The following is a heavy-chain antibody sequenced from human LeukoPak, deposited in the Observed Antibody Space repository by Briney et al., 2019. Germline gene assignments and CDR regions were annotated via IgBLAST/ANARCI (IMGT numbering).Heavy chain of an antibody. CDR2: IYYSGST. CDR1: GGSISSGGYY. V-gene: IGHV4-31*03. D-gene: IGHD3-9*01. Sequence: SETLSLTCTVSGGSISSGGYYWSWIRQHPGKGLEWIGHIYYSGSTYYNPSLKSRVTISVDTSKNQFSLKLSSVTAADTAVYYCARVTNDILTGYYFPHPDAFDIWGQGTMVTVSS. CDR3: ARVTNDILTGYYFPHPDAFDI. J-gene: IGHJ3*02.